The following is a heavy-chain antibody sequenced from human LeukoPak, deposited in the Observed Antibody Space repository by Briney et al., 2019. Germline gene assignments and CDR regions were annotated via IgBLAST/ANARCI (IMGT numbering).Heavy chain of an antibody. D-gene: IGHD6-19*01. CDR1: GLTFSTYS. J-gene: IGHJ4*02. Sequence: GVSLRLSCAVSGLTFSTYSMTWVRQGPGKGLEWVSSIYNSGAKIFYADSVKGRFTISRDNSKNMLYLQMNSLRVEDTAVYYCAKDVAPDSGWDLDYWGQGTLVTVSS. CDR2: IYNSGAKI. CDR3: AKDVAPDSGWDLDY. V-gene: IGHV3-23*01.